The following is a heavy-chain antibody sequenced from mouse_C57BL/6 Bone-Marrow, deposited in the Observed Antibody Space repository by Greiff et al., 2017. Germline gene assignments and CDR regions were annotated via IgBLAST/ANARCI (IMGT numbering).Heavy chain of an antibody. Sequence: VQLQQPGAELVMPGASVKLSCKASGYTFTSYWMHWVKQRPGQGLEWIGEIDPSDSYTNYNQKFKGKSTLTVDKSSSTAYMQHSSLTSEDSAVYDCAREYYGSSYVDDAMDYWGQGTSVTVSS. CDR2: IDPSDSYT. V-gene: IGHV1-69*01. CDR3: AREYYGSSYVDDAMDY. CDR1: GYTFTSYW. D-gene: IGHD1-1*01. J-gene: IGHJ4*01.